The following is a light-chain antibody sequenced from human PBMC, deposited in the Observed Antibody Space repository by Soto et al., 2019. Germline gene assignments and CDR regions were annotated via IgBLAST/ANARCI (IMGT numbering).Light chain of an antibody. CDR2: AAS. V-gene: IGKV1-12*01. CDR1: QDISSW. CDR3: QQADNFPRA. Sequence: DPQLTQSPSSVSASVGDRVTLTCRASQDISSWLAWYQQKPGEAPKLLIYAASNLQSGVPSRFSGSGSGTDFTLTISNLQPEDFATYYCQQADNFPRAFGGGTKVEI. J-gene: IGKJ4*01.